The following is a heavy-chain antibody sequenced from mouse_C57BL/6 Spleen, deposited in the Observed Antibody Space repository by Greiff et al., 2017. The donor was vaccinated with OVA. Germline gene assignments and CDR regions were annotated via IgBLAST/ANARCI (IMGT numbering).Heavy chain of an antibody. D-gene: IGHD1-1*01. V-gene: IGHV2-2*01. CDR3: ARNIGNYYGSIYAIDY. Sequence: QVQLQQSGPGLVQPSQSLSITCTVSGFSLTSYGVHWVRQSPGKGLEWLGVIWSGGSTDYNAAFISRLSISKDNSKSQVFFKMNSMQADDTAIYYCARNIGNYYGSIYAIDYWGQGTSVTVSS. J-gene: IGHJ4*01. CDR1: GFSLTSYG. CDR2: IWSGGST.